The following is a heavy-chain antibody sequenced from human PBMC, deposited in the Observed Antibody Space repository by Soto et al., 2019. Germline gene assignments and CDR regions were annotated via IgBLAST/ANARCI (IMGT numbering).Heavy chain of an antibody. CDR2: IYPGDSDT. CDR3: ARPRSSSRNYYGMDV. J-gene: IGHJ6*02. Sequence: GESLKISCKGSGYSFTSYWIGWVRQMPGKGLEWMGIIYPGDSDTRYSPSFQGQATISADKSISTAYLQWSSLKAPDTAMYYCARPRSSSRNYYGMDVWGQGTTVTVSS. D-gene: IGHD6-13*01. CDR1: GYSFTSYW. V-gene: IGHV5-51*01.